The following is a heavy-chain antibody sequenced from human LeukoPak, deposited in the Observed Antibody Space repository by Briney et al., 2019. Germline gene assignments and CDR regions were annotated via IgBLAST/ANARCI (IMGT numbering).Heavy chain of an antibody. V-gene: IGHV1-2*02. Sequence: GASVKVSCKASGSTFTGYYMHWVRQAPGQGLEWMGWINPHSGDTKYAQKFQGRVTMTRDTSINTAYMELSRLRSDDTAVYYCTRDQCNYRTSGYYSTFDYWGQGTLVTVSS. CDR2: INPHSGDT. CDR1: GSTFTGYY. CDR3: TRDQCNYRTSGYYSTFDY. D-gene: IGHD3-22*01. J-gene: IGHJ4*02.